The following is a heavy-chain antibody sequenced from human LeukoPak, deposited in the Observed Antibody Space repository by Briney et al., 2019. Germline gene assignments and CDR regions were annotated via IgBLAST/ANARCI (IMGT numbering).Heavy chain of an antibody. CDR2: IKKDGGEE. V-gene: IGHV3-7*01. Sequence: GVSLRLSCAASGFTLSSYWMSWVRQAPEKGLEWVANIKKDGGEEYYVDSVKGRFTISRDNAKNSLYLQMSSLRVEDTAVYYCVRERGVAKGDYWGQGTLVTVSS. D-gene: IGHD3-10*01. J-gene: IGHJ4*02. CDR3: VRERGVAKGDY. CDR1: GFTLSSYW.